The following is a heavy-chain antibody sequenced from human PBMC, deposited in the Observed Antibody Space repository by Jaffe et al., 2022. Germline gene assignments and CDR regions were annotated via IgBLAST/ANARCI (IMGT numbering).Heavy chain of an antibody. CDR3: ARAGVLGGFDY. V-gene: IGHV3-74*01. CDR1: GFTFSSYW. D-gene: IGHD3-3*02. Sequence: EVQLVESGGGLVQPGGSLRLSCAASGFTFSSYWMHWVRQAPGKGLVWVSHIKGDGSDTNYADYVKGRFTISRDNAKNTLYLQMSGLRVEDMAVYYCARAGVLGGFDYWGQGILVTVSS. CDR2: IKGDGSDT. J-gene: IGHJ4*02.